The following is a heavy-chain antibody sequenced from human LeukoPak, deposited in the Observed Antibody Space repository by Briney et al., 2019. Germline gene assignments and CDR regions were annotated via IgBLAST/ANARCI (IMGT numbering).Heavy chain of an antibody. J-gene: IGHJ4*02. CDR1: GYWFTTYW. Sequence: GESLKISCKGSGYWFTTYWIGWVRQMRGKGLEWMGIIYPGDSDTRYSPSFQGQVTISVDKSISTAYLQWSSLKASDSAMYYCARGGEQWLSSFDYWGQGTLVTVSS. CDR3: ARGGEQWLSSFDY. D-gene: IGHD6-19*01. CDR2: IYPGDSDT. V-gene: IGHV5-51*01.